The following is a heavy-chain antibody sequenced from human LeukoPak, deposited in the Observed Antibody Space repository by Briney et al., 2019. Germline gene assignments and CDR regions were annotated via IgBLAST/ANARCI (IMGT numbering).Heavy chain of an antibody. J-gene: IGHJ6*02. CDR2: ISSSGSSI. Sequence: PGGSLRLSCAASGFSFSDYYMTWIRQAPGKGLEWVSYISSSGSSIYYADSVKGRFTISRDNAKNSLYLQTNSLRAEDTAVYYCAREEVDSNSYYYGMDVWGQGTTVTVSS. D-gene: IGHD3-22*01. CDR3: AREEVDSNSYYYGMDV. V-gene: IGHV3-11*01. CDR1: GFSFSDYY.